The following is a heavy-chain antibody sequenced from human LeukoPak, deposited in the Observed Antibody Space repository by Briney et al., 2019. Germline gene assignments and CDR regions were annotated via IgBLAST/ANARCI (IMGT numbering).Heavy chain of an antibody. CDR1: GGSFSGYY. J-gene: IGHJ6*03. Sequence: SETLSLTCAVYGGSFSGYYWSWIRQPPGKGLEWIGEINHSGSTNYNPSLKSRVTISVDTSKNQFSLKLSSVTAADTAVYYCARLKRGYSYGYPHVPKGNYYYYYMDVWGKGTTVTISS. V-gene: IGHV4-34*01. D-gene: IGHD5-18*01. CDR3: ARLKRGYSYGYPHVPKGNYYYYYMDV. CDR2: INHSGST.